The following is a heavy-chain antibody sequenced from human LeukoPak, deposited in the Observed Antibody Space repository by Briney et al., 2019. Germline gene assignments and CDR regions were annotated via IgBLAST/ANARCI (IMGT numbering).Heavy chain of an antibody. CDR3: AKWDSSSWYNY. V-gene: IGHV3-7*03. CDR1: GFTFSTYW. Sequence: GGSLRLSCAASGFTFSTYWMSWVRQAPGKGLEWVAVIKQDGTEKYYVDSVKGRFTISRDNAKNTLYLQMNSLRAEDTAVYYCAKWDSSSWYNYWGQGTLVTVSS. J-gene: IGHJ4*02. D-gene: IGHD6-13*01. CDR2: IKQDGTEK.